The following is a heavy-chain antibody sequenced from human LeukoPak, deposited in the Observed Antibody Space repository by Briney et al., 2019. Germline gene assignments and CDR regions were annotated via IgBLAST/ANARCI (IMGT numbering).Heavy chain of an antibody. CDR2: ISGSGGST. CDR1: GFTFSSYA. J-gene: IGHJ4*02. Sequence: GGSLRLSCAASGFTFSSYAMSWVRQAPGKGLEWVSAISGSGGSTYYADSVKGRFTISRDNSKNTLYLQMNSLRAGDTAVYYCAKAKITFGGVIVNPFDYWGQGTLVTVSS. CDR3: AKAKITFGGVIVNPFDY. D-gene: IGHD3-16*02. V-gene: IGHV3-23*01.